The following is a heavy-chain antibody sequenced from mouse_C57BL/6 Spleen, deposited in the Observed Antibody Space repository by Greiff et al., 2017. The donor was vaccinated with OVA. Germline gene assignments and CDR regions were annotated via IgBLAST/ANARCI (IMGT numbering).Heavy chain of an antibody. Sequence: VQLKESGAELARPGASVKLSCKASGYTFTSYGISWVKQRTGQGLEWIGEIYPRSGNTYYNEKFKGKATLTADKSSSTAYMELRSLTSEDSAVYFCARGATVVADYYAMDYWGQGTSVTVSS. V-gene: IGHV1-81*01. CDR2: IYPRSGNT. CDR1: GYTFTSYG. CDR3: ARGATVVADYYAMDY. D-gene: IGHD1-1*01. J-gene: IGHJ4*01.